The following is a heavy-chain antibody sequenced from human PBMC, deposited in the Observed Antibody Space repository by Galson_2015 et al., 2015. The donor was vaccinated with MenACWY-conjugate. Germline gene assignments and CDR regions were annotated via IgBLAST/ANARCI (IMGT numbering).Heavy chain of an antibody. D-gene: IGHD2-2*01. J-gene: IGHJ4*02. CDR1: GDSVSSDSAA. CDR2: TYYRSKWYS. V-gene: IGHV6-1*01. Sequence: CAISGDSVSSDSAAWNWIRQSPSRGLEWLGRTYYRSKWYSEYALSVRSRIRASPDTSNNRFSLQLNSLTLEDTAVYYCVRGYCTGTSCYLDSWGRGALVTVSS. CDR3: VRGYCTGTSCYLDS.